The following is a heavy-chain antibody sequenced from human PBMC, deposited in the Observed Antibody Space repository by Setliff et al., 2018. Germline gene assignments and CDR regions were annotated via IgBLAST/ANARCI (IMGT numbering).Heavy chain of an antibody. Sequence: GASVKVSCKASGYTFTSYYIHWVRQAPGQGLEWMGVINPKNGGATYPQNLQGRVTMTRDTSMSTVYMELSSLRFEDTAVYYCATVEAITIAAAGTTIFDYWGQGTLVTVSS. CDR2: INPKNGGA. V-gene: IGHV1-46*01. D-gene: IGHD6-13*01. CDR1: GYTFTSYY. J-gene: IGHJ4*02. CDR3: ATVEAITIAAAGTTIFDY.